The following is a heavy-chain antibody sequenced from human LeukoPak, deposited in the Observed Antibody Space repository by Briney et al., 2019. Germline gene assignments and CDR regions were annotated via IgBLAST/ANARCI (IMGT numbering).Heavy chain of an antibody. J-gene: IGHJ5*02. Sequence: PLASVKVSCKASGYTFTSYGISWVRQAPGQGLEWMGWISAYNGNTNYAQKLQGRVTMTTDTSTSTAYMELRSLRSDDTAVYYRARAIIRDDGSYWFDPWGQGTLVTVSS. CDR3: ARAIIRDDGSYWFDP. CDR2: ISAYNGNT. V-gene: IGHV1-18*01. CDR1: GYTFTSYG. D-gene: IGHD5-24*01.